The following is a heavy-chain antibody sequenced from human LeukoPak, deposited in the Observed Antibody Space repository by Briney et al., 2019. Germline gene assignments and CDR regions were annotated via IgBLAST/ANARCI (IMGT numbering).Heavy chain of an antibody. CDR2: IYYSGST. J-gene: IGHJ4*02. CDR3: ARDFSAYGHFDY. CDR1: GFTFSSYAMH. V-gene: IGHV4-31*02. Sequence: LRLSCAASGFTFSSYAMHWIRQHPGKGLEWIGYIYYSGSTYYNPSLKSRLTISVDTSKNQFSLKLSSVTAADTAVYYCARDFSAYGHFDYWGQGTLVTVSS. D-gene: IGHD5-12*01.